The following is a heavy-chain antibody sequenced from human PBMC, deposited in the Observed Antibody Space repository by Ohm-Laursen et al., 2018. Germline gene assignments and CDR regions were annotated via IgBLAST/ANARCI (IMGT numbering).Heavy chain of an antibody. CDR3: ASGRGRDFDY. Sequence: SETLSLTCPVYGGSFSGYYWSWIRQPPGKGLEWIGEINHSGTTNYNPSLKSRVTISVDTSKNQYSLNLSSVTAADTAVYYCASGRGRDFDYWGQGTLVTVSS. CDR2: INHSGTT. CDR1: GGSFSGYY. J-gene: IGHJ4*02. V-gene: IGHV4-34*01. D-gene: IGHD3-10*01.